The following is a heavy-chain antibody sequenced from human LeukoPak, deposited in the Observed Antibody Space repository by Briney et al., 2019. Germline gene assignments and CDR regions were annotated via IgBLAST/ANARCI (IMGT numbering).Heavy chain of an antibody. J-gene: IGHJ4*02. CDR3: ARHSGSGWYLPDY. CDR1: GDSISGSPYY. CDR2: IYYSGST. V-gene: IGHV4-39*01. Sequence: PSETLSLTCTVSGDSISGSPYYWGWIRQPPGKGLEWIGGIYYSGSTYYNPSLKSRVTISVDTSKNQFSLKLTSVTAADPAMYYCARHSGSGWYLPDYWGQGTLVIVSS. D-gene: IGHD6-19*01.